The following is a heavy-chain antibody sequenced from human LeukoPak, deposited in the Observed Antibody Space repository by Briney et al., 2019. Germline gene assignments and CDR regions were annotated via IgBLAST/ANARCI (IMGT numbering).Heavy chain of an antibody. CDR1: GGTFSNNA. D-gene: IGHD5-12*01. CDR3: AGLGYSGYGPRSRFDN. Sequence: SVKVSCKASGGTFSNNAISWVRQAPGQGLEWMGGIIPRFTPNYAQHFQGRVTITTDEATTTAYLELSNLRSDDTAVYYCAGLGYSGYGPRSRFDNWGQGTLITVST. J-gene: IGHJ4*02. V-gene: IGHV1-69*05. CDR2: IIPRFTP.